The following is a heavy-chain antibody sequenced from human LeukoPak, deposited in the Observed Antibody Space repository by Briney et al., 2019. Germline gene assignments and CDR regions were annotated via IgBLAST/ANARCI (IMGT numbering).Heavy chain of an antibody. D-gene: IGHD6-13*01. CDR3: ARDSSSWTHYYYYYGMDV. Sequence: PSETLSVTCTVSGGSISSYYWSWLRQPPAKGLDWIGYIYYSGSTNYNPSLKRRVTISVDTSKNQFSLKLRSVTAANTAVYYCARDSSSWTHYYYYYGMDVWGQGTTVTVSS. CDR2: IYYSGST. J-gene: IGHJ6*02. V-gene: IGHV4-59*01. CDR1: GGSISSYY.